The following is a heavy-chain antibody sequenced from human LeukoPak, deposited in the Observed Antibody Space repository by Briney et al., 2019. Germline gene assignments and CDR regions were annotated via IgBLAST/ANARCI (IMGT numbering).Heavy chain of an antibody. CDR3: ARGSITVVPAFDI. J-gene: IGHJ3*02. CDR2: IHYTGSA. V-gene: IGHV4-59*12. Sequence: PSETLSLTCTVSGGSISTYYWSWIRQPPGKGLEWIGCIHYTGSANYNPSLKSRGTISVDTSKNQFYLKLSSVTAADTAVYYCARGSITVVPAFDIWGQGTMFTVSS. CDR1: GGSISTYY. D-gene: IGHD4-23*01.